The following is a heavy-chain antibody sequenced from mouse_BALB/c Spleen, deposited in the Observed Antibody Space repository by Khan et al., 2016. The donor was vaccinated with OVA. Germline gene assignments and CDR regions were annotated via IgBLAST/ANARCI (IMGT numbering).Heavy chain of an antibody. J-gene: IGHJ3*01. CDR3: ARPSYYGNPWFTY. CDR2: ISGTGIYT. CDR1: GFAFSSYD. V-gene: IGHV5-9*02. D-gene: IGHD2-10*01. Sequence: EVELVESEGGLVKPGGSLKLSCAPSGFAFSSYDMSWVRQTPEKRLEWVATISGTGIYTYYPDSVKGRFTIARDNARNTLYLQMSSLRSEDTALYYRARPSYYGNPWFTYWGQGTLVTVSA.